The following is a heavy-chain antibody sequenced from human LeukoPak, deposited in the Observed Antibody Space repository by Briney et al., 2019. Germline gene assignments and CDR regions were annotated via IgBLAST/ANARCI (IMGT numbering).Heavy chain of an antibody. CDR1: GFNFGDYD. Sequence: GGSLRLSCTASGFNFGDYDMSWVRQAPGKGLEWVGLIRGRAYGETTEYATSVKGTFTISRDNSRSIAYLHMNSLKTEDTAVYYCARMNRGGVRAVMFDPCGQGTLVTVSS. CDR2: IRGRAYGETT. J-gene: IGHJ5*02. CDR3: ARMNRGGVRAVMFDP. V-gene: IGHV3-49*04. D-gene: IGHD3-10*01.